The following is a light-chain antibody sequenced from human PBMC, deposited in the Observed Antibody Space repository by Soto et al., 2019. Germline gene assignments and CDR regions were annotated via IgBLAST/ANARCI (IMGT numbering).Light chain of an antibody. Sequence: DIVMTQSPDSLTVGLGERASINCKSSQSLLYSSNNKTYLAWYQHRPGQSPKMLIFWASARESGVPDRFAGSGSETDFTLTISSLQAEDAAAYYCQQYYSEFFTFGQGTRLEIK. J-gene: IGKJ2*01. CDR3: QQYYSEFFT. V-gene: IGKV4-1*01. CDR1: QSLLYSSNNKTY. CDR2: WAS.